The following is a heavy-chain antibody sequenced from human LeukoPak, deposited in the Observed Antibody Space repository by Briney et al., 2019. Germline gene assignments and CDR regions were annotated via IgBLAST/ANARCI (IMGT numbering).Heavy chain of an antibody. J-gene: IGHJ4*02. D-gene: IGHD3-22*01. V-gene: IGHV3-20*04. CDR2: INWNGGRT. CDR3: ARVDYYDSSGYPRPLDY. CDR1: GFMFDDYG. Sequence: PGGSLRLSCAASGFMFDDYGMSWVRQAPGKGLEWVSGINWNGGRTGYADSVKGRFTISRDNAKNSLYLQMNSLRAEDTAVYYCARVDYYDSSGYPRPLDYWGQGTLVTVSS.